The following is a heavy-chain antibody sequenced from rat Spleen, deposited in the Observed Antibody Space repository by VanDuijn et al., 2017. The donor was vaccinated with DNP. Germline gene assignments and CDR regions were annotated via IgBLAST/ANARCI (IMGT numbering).Heavy chain of an antibody. D-gene: IGHD1-7*01. Sequence: EVQLQESGPGLVKPSQSLSLTCSVTGYSITSKYWAWIRKFPGNKMEWMGYISYSGGTSNNPSLKSRISITRDTSKNQFFLQLNSVTTEDTAKYYCARTYLWAQNLYFDYWGQGVMVTVSS. J-gene: IGHJ2*01. CDR3: ARTYLWAQNLYFDY. CDR1: GYSITSKY. V-gene: IGHV3-1*01. CDR2: ISYSGGT.